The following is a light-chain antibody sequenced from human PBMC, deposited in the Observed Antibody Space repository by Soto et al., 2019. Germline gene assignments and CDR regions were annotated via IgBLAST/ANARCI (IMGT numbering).Light chain of an antibody. Sequence: EVVLTQSPGTLSLSPGEGYTLSSRVSQSLRKHFLAWYQQTHGQAPRLXIYGATSRATGVPERFSGSGAGPACTLTINRLEPEDVEVDSCPQYGSTPVTFGQGTKVDIK. CDR1: QSLRKHF. J-gene: IGKJ1*01. V-gene: IGKV3-20*01. CDR3: PQYGSTPVT. CDR2: GAT.